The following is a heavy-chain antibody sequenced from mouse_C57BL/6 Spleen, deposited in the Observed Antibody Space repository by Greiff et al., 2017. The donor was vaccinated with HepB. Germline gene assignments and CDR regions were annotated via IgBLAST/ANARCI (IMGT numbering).Heavy chain of an antibody. CDR1: GFNIKDDY. CDR2: IDPENGDT. J-gene: IGHJ1*03. D-gene: IGHD2-4*01. Sequence: EVQLVESGAELVRPGASVKLSCTASGFNIKDDYMHWVKQRPEQGLEWIGWIDPENGDTEYASKFQGKATITADTSSNTAYLQLSSLTSEDTAVYYCTEVYDYDGGYWYFDVWGTGTTVTVSS. V-gene: IGHV14-4*01. CDR3: TEVYDYDGGYWYFDV.